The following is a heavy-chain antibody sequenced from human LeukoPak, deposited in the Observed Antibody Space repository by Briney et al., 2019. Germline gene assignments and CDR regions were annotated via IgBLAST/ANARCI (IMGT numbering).Heavy chain of an antibody. Sequence: GGSLRLSCTASGFTFRDDWTHWVRQAPGKGLVWVSRMNSDGRSTYYADSVKGRFTISRDNADNVLYLQMSRLRAEDTAVYYCARPFDYWGQGTLVTVSS. V-gene: IGHV3-74*01. CDR3: ARPFDY. CDR2: MNSDGRST. J-gene: IGHJ4*02. CDR1: GFTFRDDW.